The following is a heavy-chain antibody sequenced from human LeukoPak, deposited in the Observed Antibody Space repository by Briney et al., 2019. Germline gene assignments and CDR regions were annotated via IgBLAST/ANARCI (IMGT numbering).Heavy chain of an antibody. Sequence: ASVKVSCKASGYTFTSYDINWVRQATGQGLEWMGWMNLNSGNTGYAQKFQGRVTMTRNTSISTAYMELSSLRSEDTAVYYCARGLWSSSGASRPGGNYWGQGTLVTVSS. CDR3: ARGLWSSSGASRPGGNY. CDR2: MNLNSGNT. CDR1: GYTFTSYD. V-gene: IGHV1-8*01. J-gene: IGHJ4*02. D-gene: IGHD6-13*01.